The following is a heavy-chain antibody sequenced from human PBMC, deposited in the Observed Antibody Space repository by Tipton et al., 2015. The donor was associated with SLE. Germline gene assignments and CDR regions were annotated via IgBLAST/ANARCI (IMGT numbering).Heavy chain of an antibody. Sequence: QVQLVQSGVEVKKPGASVKVSCKASGYTFIHKGISWVRQAPGQGLEFMGWISVYNGYTNYAQKFQGRVTLTTDTSTSTAYMELRSLRSDDTAVYYCARVAVGAFDYWGQGTLVTVSS. D-gene: IGHD1-26*01. CDR1: GYTFIHKG. J-gene: IGHJ4*02. CDR2: ISVYNGYT. CDR3: ARVAVGAFDY. V-gene: IGHV1-18*01.